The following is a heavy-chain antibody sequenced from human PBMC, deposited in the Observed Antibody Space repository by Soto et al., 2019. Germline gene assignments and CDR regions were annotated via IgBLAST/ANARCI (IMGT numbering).Heavy chain of an antibody. CDR3: VRELGLAY. CDR1: GFTLSNYW. V-gene: IGHV3-7*03. CDR2: INKDGSQK. D-gene: IGHD7-27*01. J-gene: IGHJ4*02. Sequence: GSLRLSCAASGFTLSNYWMTWVRQAPGKGLEWVANINKDGSQKNYVDSVKGRFTIARDNGQNSLSLQMNSLRVEDTAVYYCVRELGLAYWGQGASVTVSS.